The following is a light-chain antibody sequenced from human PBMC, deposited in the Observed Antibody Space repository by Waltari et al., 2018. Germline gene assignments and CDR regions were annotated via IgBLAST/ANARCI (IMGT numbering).Light chain of an antibody. J-gene: IGKJ1*01. CDR3: QQSYFTPWT. V-gene: IGKV1-39*01. Sequence: DVQMTQSPSSLSASVGDRVSLTCRASQSVSSYLNWYQQKPGKAPKLLIYAASSLQSGVPSRFSGGGSGTDFTLTISSLQPEDFATYYCQQSYFTPWTFGQGTAVEIK. CDR2: AAS. CDR1: QSVSSY.